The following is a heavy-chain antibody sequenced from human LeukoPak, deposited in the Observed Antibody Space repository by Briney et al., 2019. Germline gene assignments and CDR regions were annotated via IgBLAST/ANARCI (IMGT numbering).Heavy chain of an antibody. J-gene: IGHJ3*02. CDR1: GGSISSYY. CDR3: ARHRAYNYYDGTLHDAFDI. D-gene: IGHD3-22*01. CDR2: IYTSGST. V-gene: IGHV4-4*07. Sequence: SETLSLTCTVSGGSISSYYWSWIRQPAGKGLEWIGRIYTSGSTNYNPSLKSRVALSVDTSKNQFSLKLSSVTAADTAVYYCARHRAYNYYDGTLHDAFDIWGQGTMVTVSS.